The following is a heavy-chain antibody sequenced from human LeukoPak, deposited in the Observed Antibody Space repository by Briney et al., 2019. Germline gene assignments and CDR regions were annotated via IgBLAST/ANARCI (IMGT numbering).Heavy chain of an antibody. J-gene: IGHJ5*02. CDR2: IYPGDSDT. Sequence: GESQKISCKGSGYSFTSYWIGWVRQMPGKGLEWMGIIYPGDSDTRYSPSFQGQVTISADKSISTAYLQWSSLKASDTAMYYCARGVPYYYDSSGTNNWFDPWGQGTLVTVSS. V-gene: IGHV5-51*01. CDR1: GYSFTSYW. CDR3: ARGVPYYYDSSGTNNWFDP. D-gene: IGHD3-22*01.